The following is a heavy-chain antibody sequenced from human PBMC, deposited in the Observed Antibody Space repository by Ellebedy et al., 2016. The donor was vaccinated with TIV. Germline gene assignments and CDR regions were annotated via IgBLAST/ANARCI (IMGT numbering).Heavy chain of an antibody. CDR1: GFTFGRYG. J-gene: IGHJ4*02. Sequence: PGGSLRLSCAASGFTFGRYGMHWVRQAPGKGLEWVAVIWFDGSKEFYADSVKGRFTISRDDSKNEVFLQMSRLRAEDTAVYYCARPSYQLLSYYFDSWGQGTLVTVSS. V-gene: IGHV3-33*01. D-gene: IGHD2-2*01. CDR3: ARPSYQLLSYYFDS. CDR2: IWFDGSKE.